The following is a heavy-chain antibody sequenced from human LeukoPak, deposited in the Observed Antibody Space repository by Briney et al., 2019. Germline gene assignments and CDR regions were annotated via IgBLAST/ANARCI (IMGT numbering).Heavy chain of an antibody. CDR3: AKDVLVRGLIGYFDY. Sequence: GGSLRLSCAASGFTFDAYVMHWVRQAPGKGLEWVSLITGDGRSTYYADSVKGRFTISRDNSKNSLFLLINRLRPEDTAMYYCAKDVLVRGLIGYFDYWGQGTLVTVSS. D-gene: IGHD3-10*01. J-gene: IGHJ4*02. CDR2: ITGDGRST. V-gene: IGHV3-43*02. CDR1: GFTFDAYV.